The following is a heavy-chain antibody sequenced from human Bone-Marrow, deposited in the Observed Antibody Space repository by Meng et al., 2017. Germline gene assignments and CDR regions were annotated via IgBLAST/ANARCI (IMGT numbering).Heavy chain of an antibody. CDR2: INHSGST. CDR1: GGSFSGYY. CDR3: ARDCYDSSGYYWTPLYYYYYGMDV. J-gene: IGHJ6*02. D-gene: IGHD3-22*01. Sequence: GSLRLSCAVYGGSFSGYYWSWIRQPPGKGLEWIGEINHSGSTNYNPSLKSRVTISVDTSKNQFSLKLSSVTAADTAVYYCARDCYDSSGYYWTPLYYYYYGMDVWGQGTTVTVSS. V-gene: IGHV4-34*01.